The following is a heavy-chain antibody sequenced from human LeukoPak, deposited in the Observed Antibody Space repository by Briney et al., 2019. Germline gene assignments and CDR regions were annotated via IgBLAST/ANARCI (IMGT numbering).Heavy chain of an antibody. D-gene: IGHD3-9*01. CDR2: ISSSSAYI. CDR1: GFTFSNAW. Sequence: GGSLRLSCAASGFTFSNAWMSWVRQAPGKGLEWVSSISSSSAYINYADSVKGRFTISRDNAKNSLYLQMNSLRAEDTAVYYCARVDYDVSTGYQNYFEFWGQGTLVTVSS. V-gene: IGHV3-21*01. J-gene: IGHJ4*02. CDR3: ARVDYDVSTGYQNYFEF.